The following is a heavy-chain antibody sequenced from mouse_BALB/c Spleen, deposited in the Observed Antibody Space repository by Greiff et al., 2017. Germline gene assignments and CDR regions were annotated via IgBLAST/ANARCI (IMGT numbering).Heavy chain of an antibody. CDR2: INPYNGAT. CDR1: GYSFTGYY. Sequence: VQLQQSGPELVKPGASVKISCKASGYSFTGYYMHWVKQSHVKSLEWIGRINPYNGATSYNQNFKDKASLTVDKSSSTAYMELHSLTSEDSAVYYCAREGGLYDGYFFYWGQGTTLTVSS. V-gene: IGHV1-31*01. D-gene: IGHD2-3*01. J-gene: IGHJ2*01. CDR3: AREGGLYDGYFFY.